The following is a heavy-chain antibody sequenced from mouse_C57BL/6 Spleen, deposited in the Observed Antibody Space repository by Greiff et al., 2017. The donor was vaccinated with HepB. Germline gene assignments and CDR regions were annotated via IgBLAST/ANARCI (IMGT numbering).Heavy chain of an antibody. V-gene: IGHV5-16*01. CDR3: ARGKGYFDV. CDR2: INYDGSST. J-gene: IGHJ1*03. Sequence: EVKLVESEGGLVQPGRSMKLSCTASGFTFSDYYMAWVRQVPEKGLEWVANINYDGSSTYYLDSLKSRFIISRDNAKNILYLQMSSLKSEDTATYYCARGKGYFDVWGTGTTVTVSS. CDR1: GFTFSDYY.